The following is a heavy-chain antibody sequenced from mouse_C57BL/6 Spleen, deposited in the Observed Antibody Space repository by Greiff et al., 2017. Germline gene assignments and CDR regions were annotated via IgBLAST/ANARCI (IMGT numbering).Heavy chain of an antibody. CDR3: AKRGGDYDGDAMDY. CDR1: GFSLTSYG. J-gene: IGHJ4*01. D-gene: IGHD2-4*01. CDR2: IWRGGST. Sequence: VKLMESGPGLVQPSQSLSITCTVSGFSLTSYGVHWVRQSPGKGLEWLGVIWRGGSTDYNAAFMSRLSITKDNSTSQVFFKMNSMQADDTAIYYCAKRGGDYDGDAMDYWGQGTSVTVSS. V-gene: IGHV2-5*01.